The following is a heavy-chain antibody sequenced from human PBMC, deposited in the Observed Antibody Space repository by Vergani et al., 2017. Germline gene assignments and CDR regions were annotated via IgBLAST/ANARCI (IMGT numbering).Heavy chain of an antibody. CDR2: INWNGGST. J-gene: IGHJ3*02. Sequence: EVQLVESGGGVVRPGGSLRLSCAASGFTFDDYGMSWARQAPWKGLEWVSGINWNGGSTDYADSVKGRFTISRDNAKNSLYLQMSSLRAEDTAWYHCARDHGSSSGDAFDIWGQGTMVTVSS. V-gene: IGHV3-20*01. CDR1: GFTFDDYG. D-gene: IGHD6-6*01. CDR3: ARDHGSSSGDAFDI.